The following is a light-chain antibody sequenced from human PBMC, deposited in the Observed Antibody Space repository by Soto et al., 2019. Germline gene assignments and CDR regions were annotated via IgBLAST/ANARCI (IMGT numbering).Light chain of an antibody. V-gene: IGKV3-20*01. Sequence: ENVLTQSPGTLSLSPGEEATLSCRATEVVSNRYLAWYQQKPGQAPSLLIYGASTRATGIPDRFSGSGSGTDFTLTINRLEPEDFATYYCQQANSFPLTFGGGTRVEI. CDR2: GAS. CDR3: QQANSFPLT. CDR1: EVVSNRY. J-gene: IGKJ4*01.